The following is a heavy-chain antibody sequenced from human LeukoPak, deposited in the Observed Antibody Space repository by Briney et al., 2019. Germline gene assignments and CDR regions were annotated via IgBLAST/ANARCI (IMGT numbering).Heavy chain of an antibody. CDR1: GFTFSDHN. D-gene: IGHD3-22*01. J-gene: IGHJ3*02. CDR2: ISRSGSTK. Sequence: GGSLRLSCAASGFTFSDHNMRWIRQAPGKGLEWVSSISRSGSTKYYADSVKGRFTISRDNAKNSLFLQMNSLRAEDTAVYYCARARNYYDSSGFYYEGDAFDIWGQGTMVTVSS. V-gene: IGHV3-11*01. CDR3: ARARNYYDSSGFYYEGDAFDI.